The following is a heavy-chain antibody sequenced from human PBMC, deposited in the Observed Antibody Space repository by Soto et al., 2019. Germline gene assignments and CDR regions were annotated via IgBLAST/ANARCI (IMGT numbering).Heavy chain of an antibody. J-gene: IGHJ6*02. CDR2: IYYSGST. CDR1: GGSISSSSYY. CDR3: APYYYDSSGYRTLD. D-gene: IGHD3-22*01. V-gene: IGHV4-39*01. Sequence: SETLSLTCTVSGGSISSSSYYWGWIRQPPGKGLEWIGSIYYSGSTYYNPSLKSRVTISVDTSKNQFSLKLSSVTAADTAVYYCAPYYYDSSGYRTLDWGQGTTVT.